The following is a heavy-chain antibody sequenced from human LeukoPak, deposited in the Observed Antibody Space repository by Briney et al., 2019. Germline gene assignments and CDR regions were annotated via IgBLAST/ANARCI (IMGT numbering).Heavy chain of an antibody. Sequence: TGGSLRLSCAASGFTFSTYWMHWVRQASGKGLVWVSRIKGDGSSTIYADSVKGRFTISRDNSKNTLYLQTSSLRAEDTAVYYCARASATVPNLLDYWGQGTLVTVSS. CDR1: GFTFSTYW. V-gene: IGHV3-74*01. CDR3: ARASATVPNLLDY. D-gene: IGHD4-17*01. CDR2: IKGDGSST. J-gene: IGHJ4*02.